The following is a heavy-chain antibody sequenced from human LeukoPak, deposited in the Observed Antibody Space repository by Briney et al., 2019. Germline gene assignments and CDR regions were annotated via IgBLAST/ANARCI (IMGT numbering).Heavy chain of an antibody. CDR3: AKASVAGHNCYYYYYMDV. CDR2: IYHSGST. J-gene: IGHJ6*03. V-gene: IGHV4-30-2*01. Sequence: PSETLSLTCTVSGGSISSSDYYWCWLQPPPRKRLEWVGNIYHSGSTYYTPSLNSLITISVNRNKNQSSLKLTSTTAAATAVYYCAKASVAGHNCYYYYYMDVWGKGTTVTVSS. CDR1: GGSISSSDYY. D-gene: IGHD6-13*01.